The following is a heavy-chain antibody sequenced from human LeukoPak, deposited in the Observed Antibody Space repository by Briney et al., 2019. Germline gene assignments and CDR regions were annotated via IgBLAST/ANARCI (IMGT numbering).Heavy chain of an antibody. CDR2: IYWNDDK. CDR3: AHAETGIVVVVAAINWFDP. CDR1: GLSLSTSGVG. V-gene: IGHV2-5*01. Sequence: SGPTLVKPTQTLTLTCTFSGLSLSTSGVGVGWIRQPPGKALEWLALIYWNDDKRYSPSLKSRLTITKDTSKNQVVLTMTNMDPVDTATYYCAHAETGIVVVVAAINWFDPWGQGTLVTVSS. D-gene: IGHD2-15*01. J-gene: IGHJ5*02.